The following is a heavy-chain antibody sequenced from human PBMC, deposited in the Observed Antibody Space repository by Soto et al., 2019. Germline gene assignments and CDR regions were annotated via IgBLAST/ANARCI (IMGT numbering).Heavy chain of an antibody. D-gene: IGHD2-15*01. CDR1: GFTVSSNY. J-gene: IGHJ4*02. CDR3: ARGMSGCSGGSCYSDY. CDR2: IYSGGST. V-gene: IGHV3-53*04. Sequence: GGSLRLSCAASGFTVSSNYMSWVRQAPGKGLEWVSVIYSGGSTYYADSVKGRFTISRHNSKNTLYLQMNSLRAEDTAVYYCARGMSGCSGGSCYSDYWGQGTLVTVSS.